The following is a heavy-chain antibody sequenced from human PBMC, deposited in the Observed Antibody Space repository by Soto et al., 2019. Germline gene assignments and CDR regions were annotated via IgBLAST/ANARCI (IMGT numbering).Heavy chain of an antibody. CDR3: AKVNKFSSSLKGRFAP. CDR2: IYPSDSDT. V-gene: IGHV5-51*01. J-gene: IGHJ5*02. Sequence: GESLKISCRASGYNFASYWIAWVRQLPGQGLEWMGIIYPSDSDTRYSPSFEGQVTISADKAISTAYLQLSSLKASDTAIYYCAKVNKFSSSLKGRFAPWGQGTRVTVSS. CDR1: GYNFASYW.